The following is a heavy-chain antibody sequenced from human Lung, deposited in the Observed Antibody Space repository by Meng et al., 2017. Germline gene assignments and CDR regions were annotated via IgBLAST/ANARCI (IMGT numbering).Heavy chain of an antibody. J-gene: IGHJ4*02. V-gene: IGHV3-23*04. CDR1: GFRFSSYA. Sequence: EVQLVESGGGLVQPGGSLRLSCAASGFRFSSYAMSWVRHAPGKGLEWVSALSGGGFTTYYADSVKGRFAISRHNSKNTLYLQMNSLRAEDTALYYCAKYSYGLGDYLDYWGQGALVTVSS. CDR3: AKYSYGLGDYLDY. D-gene: IGHD3-10*01. CDR2: LSGGGFTT.